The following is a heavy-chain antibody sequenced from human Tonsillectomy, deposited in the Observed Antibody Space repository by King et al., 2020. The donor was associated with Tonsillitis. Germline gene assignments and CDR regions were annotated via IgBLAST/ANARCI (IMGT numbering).Heavy chain of an antibody. J-gene: IGHJ1*01. Sequence: VQLVESGGGLVKPGGSLRLSCAASGFTFNNAWMSWVRQAPGKGLEWVGRIKSKIDGGTTDYAAPVKGRFTISRDDSKKAQNLQMNSLKTEDTAVYYCTTDSIEYYYDSSGYWTEYFQHWGQGTLVTVSS. V-gene: IGHV3-15*01. CDR1: GFTFNNAW. CDR2: IKSKIDGGTT. CDR3: TTDSIEYYYDSSGYWTEYFQH. D-gene: IGHD3-22*01.